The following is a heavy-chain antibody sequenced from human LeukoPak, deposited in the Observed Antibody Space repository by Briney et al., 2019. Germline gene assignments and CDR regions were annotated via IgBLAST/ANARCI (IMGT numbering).Heavy chain of an antibody. Sequence: SETLSLTCTVSGGSISSSSYYWGWIRQPPGKGLEWIGSIYYSGSTYYNPSLKSRVTISVDTSKNQFSLKLSSVTAADTAVYYCARPGGAATPSWYFDLWGRGTLVTASS. V-gene: IGHV4-39*01. CDR2: IYYSGST. J-gene: IGHJ2*01. CDR1: GGSISSSSYY. D-gene: IGHD2-15*01. CDR3: ARPGGAATPSWYFDL.